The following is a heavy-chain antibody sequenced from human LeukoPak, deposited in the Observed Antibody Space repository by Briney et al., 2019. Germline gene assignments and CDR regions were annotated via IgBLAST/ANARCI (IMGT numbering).Heavy chain of an antibody. CDR1: GGSISSGSYY. CDR2: IYYSGST. Sequence: SQTLSLTCTVSGGSISSGSYYWSWIRQPAGKGLEWIGYIYYSGSTNYNPSLKSRVTISVDTSKNQFSLKLSSVTAADTAVYYCARVGRDGYNYDYWGQGTLVTVSS. J-gene: IGHJ4*02. CDR3: ARVGRDGYNYDY. D-gene: IGHD5-24*01. V-gene: IGHV4-61*09.